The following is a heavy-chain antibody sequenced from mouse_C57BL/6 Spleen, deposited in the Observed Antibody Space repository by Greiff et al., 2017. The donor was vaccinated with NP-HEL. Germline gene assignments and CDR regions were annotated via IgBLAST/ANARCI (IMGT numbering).Heavy chain of an antibody. CDR2: IYPGDGDT. CDR1: GYAFSSSW. D-gene: IGHD1-3*01. Sequence: QVQLQQSGPELVKPGASVKISCKASGYAFSSSWMNWVKQRPGKGLEWIGRIYPGDGDTNYNGKFKGKATLTADKSSSTAYMQLSSLTSEDSAVYFCARLLLLYNRGAMDYWGQGTSVTVSS. CDR3: ARLLLLYNRGAMDY. J-gene: IGHJ4*01. V-gene: IGHV1-82*01.